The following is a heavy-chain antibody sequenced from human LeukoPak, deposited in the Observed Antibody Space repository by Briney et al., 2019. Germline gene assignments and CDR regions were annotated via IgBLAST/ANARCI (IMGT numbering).Heavy chain of an antibody. CDR1: GGFISSSTYY. CDR3: ARSTVAGTRKVDY. J-gene: IGHJ4*02. CDR2: IYYSGST. V-gene: IGHV4-39*01. D-gene: IGHD6-19*01. Sequence: SSETLSLTCTVSGGFISSSTYYWGWIRQPPGKGLEWIGSIYYSGSTYYNPSLRSRVTISVDTSKNQFSLRLSSVTAADTAVYYCARSTVAGTRKVDYWGQGTLVTVSS.